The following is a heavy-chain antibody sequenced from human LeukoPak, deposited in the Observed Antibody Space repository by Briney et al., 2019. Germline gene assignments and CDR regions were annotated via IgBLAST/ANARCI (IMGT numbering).Heavy chain of an antibody. Sequence: GGSLRLSCAASGFTFSSYEMNWVRQAPGKGLEWVSYISSSGSTIYYADSVKGRFTISRDNAKNSLYLQMNSLRAEDTAVYYCARASNVLLWFGELFSLDYWSQGTLVTVSS. CDR1: GFTFSSYE. D-gene: IGHD3-10*01. CDR2: ISSSGSTI. V-gene: IGHV3-48*03. CDR3: ARASNVLLWFGELFSLDY. J-gene: IGHJ4*02.